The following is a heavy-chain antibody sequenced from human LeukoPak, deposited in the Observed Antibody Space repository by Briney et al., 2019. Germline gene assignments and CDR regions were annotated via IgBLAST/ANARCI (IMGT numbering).Heavy chain of an antibody. V-gene: IGHV4-30-4*01. D-gene: IGHD3-9*01. CDR3: ARGPRYFDWLFALG. Sequence: SETLSLTCTVSGGSISSGDYYWSWIRQPPGKGLEWIGYIYYSGSTYYNPSLKSRVTISVDTSKNQFSLKLSSVTAADTAVYYCARGPRYFDWLFALGWGQGTLVTVSS. J-gene: IGHJ4*02. CDR1: GGSISSGDYY. CDR2: IYYSGST.